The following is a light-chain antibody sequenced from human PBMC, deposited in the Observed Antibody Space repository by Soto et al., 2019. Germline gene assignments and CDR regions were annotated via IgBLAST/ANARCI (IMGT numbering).Light chain of an antibody. V-gene: IGKV4-1*01. Sequence: DIVMTQSPDSLSVSLGETATINCKSSQSVLFNSNNKNYLAWYQQKAGQSPRLLLYWASAREVGVPDRFSGSGSGTDFTLTITSLQAEDVAVYYCQQYYTTPLTFGGGTKVELK. CDR1: QSVLFNSNNKNY. CDR3: QQYYTTPLT. CDR2: WAS. J-gene: IGKJ4*01.